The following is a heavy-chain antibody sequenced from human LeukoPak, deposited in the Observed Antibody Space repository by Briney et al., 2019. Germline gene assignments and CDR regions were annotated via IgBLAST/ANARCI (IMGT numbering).Heavy chain of an antibody. D-gene: IGHD3-16*02. CDR2: FDPEDGET. CDR3: ATGSTFGGVIDRYYYYYMDV. CDR1: GYTLTELS. V-gene: IGHV1-24*01. J-gene: IGHJ6*03. Sequence: ASVKVSCKVSGYTLTELSMHWVRQAPGKGLEWMGGFDPEDGETIYAQKFQGRVTMTEDTSTDTAYMELSSLRSEDTAVYYCATGSTFGGVIDRYYYYYMDVWGKGTTVTVSS.